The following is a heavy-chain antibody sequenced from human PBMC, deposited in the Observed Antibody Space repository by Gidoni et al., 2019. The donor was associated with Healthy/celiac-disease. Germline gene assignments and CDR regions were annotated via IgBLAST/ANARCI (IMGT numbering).Heavy chain of an antibody. CDR3: ARRKHIVVVPAAIGWFDP. D-gene: IGHD2-2*01. J-gene: IGHJ5*02. CDR2: IYYSGST. V-gene: IGHV4-39*01. CDR1: GGSISSSSYY. Sequence: QLQLQESGPGLVKPSETLSLTCTVSGGSISSSSYYWGWIRQPPGKGLEWIGSIYYSGSTYYNPFLKSRVTISVDTSKNQFSLKLSSVTAADTAVYYCARRKHIVVVPAAIGWFDPWGQGTLVTVSS.